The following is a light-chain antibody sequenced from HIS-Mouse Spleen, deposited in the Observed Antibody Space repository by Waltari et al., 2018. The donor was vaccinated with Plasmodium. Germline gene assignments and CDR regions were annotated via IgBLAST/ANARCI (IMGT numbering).Light chain of an antibody. CDR3: CSYAGSYTWV. V-gene: IGLV2-11*01. Sequence: SALPTPSPVSGSPGPSVTISCTGTSSDAAAYNYVPCYQQHPGKTPKLMIYDVSKRPSVVPDRFSGSKSGNTASLTISGLQAEDEADYYCCSYAGSYTWVFGGGTKLTVL. J-gene: IGLJ3*02. CDR1: SSDAAAYNY. CDR2: DVS.